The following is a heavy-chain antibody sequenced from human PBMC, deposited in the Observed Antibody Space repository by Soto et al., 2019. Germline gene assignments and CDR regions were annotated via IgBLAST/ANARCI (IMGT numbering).Heavy chain of an antibody. V-gene: IGHV3-15*07. CDR3: TDGMNL. J-gene: IGHJ6*02. Sequence: GGSLRLSCAASNFNFNSACMNWVRQTPGKGLEWVGRIRSKADGETSDCAAPVKGRFTISRDDSKNTLYLQMNSLKTEDTALYYCTDGMNLWGQGTTVTVSS. CDR2: IRSKADGETS. CDR1: NFNFNSAC.